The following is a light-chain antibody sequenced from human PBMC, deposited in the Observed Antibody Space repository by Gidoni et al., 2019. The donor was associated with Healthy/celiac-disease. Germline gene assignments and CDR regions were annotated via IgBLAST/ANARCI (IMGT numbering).Light chain of an antibody. CDR3: QQYGSSPPYT. CDR1: QSVSSSY. V-gene: IGKV3-20*01. J-gene: IGKJ2*01. CDR2: GAS. Sequence: EIVLTQSPGTLSLSPGERATLSCRASQSVSSSYLAWYQQKPGQAPRLLIYGASSRATGISDRFSGSGSGTDFTLTISRLEPEDFAVYDCQQYGSSPPYTFGQGTKLEIK.